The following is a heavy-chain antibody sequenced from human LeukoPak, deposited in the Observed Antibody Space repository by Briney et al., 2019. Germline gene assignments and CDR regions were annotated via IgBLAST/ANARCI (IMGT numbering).Heavy chain of an antibody. CDR3: ARDKGGSGYDHLDS. CDR1: GDSVSTYSAA. CDR2: TYCRSKWYN. Sequence: SQTLSLTCAISGDSVSTYSAAWIWITQSPWMDLVWLGKTYCRSKWYNDYAVSGKSRIPLNPDTSKNQFSLQLNSVAPEDTAVYYCARDKGGSGYDHLDSWGQGTLVTVSS. J-gene: IGHJ4*02. V-gene: IGHV6-1*01. D-gene: IGHD5-12*01.